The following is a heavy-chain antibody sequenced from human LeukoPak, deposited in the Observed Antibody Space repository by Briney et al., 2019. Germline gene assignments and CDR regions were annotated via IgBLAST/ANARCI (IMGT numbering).Heavy chain of an antibody. CDR1: GFTFSYYW. V-gene: IGHV3-7*03. CDR3: AREGSGGPFDY. D-gene: IGHD2-15*01. CDR2: IKQDGSEK. Sequence: GGSLRLSCAASGFTFSYYWMSWVRQAPGKGLEWVANIKQDGSEKYYVDSVKGRFTISRDNAKKSLYLQMNSLRAEDTAVYYCAREGSGGPFDYWGQGTLVTVSS. J-gene: IGHJ4*02.